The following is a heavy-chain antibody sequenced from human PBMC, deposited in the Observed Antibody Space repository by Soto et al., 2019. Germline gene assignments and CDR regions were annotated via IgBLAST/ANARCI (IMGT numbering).Heavy chain of an antibody. Sequence: SETLSLTCTVSGGSVSSGSYYWSWIRQPPGKGLEWIGYIYYSGSTNYNPSLKSRVTISVDTSKNQFSRKLSSVTAADTAVYYCARGDGENFDYWGQGTLVTVSS. D-gene: IGHD4-17*01. CDR2: IYYSGST. CDR3: ARGDGENFDY. J-gene: IGHJ4*02. V-gene: IGHV4-61*01. CDR1: GGSVSSGSYY.